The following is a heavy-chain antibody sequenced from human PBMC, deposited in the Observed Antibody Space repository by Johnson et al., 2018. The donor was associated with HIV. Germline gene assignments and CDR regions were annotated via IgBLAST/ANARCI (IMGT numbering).Heavy chain of an antibody. CDR1: GFTFSSYG. Sequence: QVKLVESGGGVVQPGGSLRLSCAASGFTFSSYGMHWVRQAPGKGLEWVAFIRYDGSNKYFADSVKGRFTISRDNSKNTLYLQMNSLRAEDTAVYYCARGRGALDIWGQGTVVTISS. D-gene: IGHD3-16*01. V-gene: IGHV3-30*02. CDR3: ARGRGALDI. CDR2: IRYDGSNK. J-gene: IGHJ3*02.